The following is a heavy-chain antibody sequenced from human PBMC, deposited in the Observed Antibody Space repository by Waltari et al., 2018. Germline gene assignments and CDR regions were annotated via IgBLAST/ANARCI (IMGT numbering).Heavy chain of an antibody. V-gene: IGHV4-39*07. J-gene: IGHJ6*02. CDR3: ARVGDHRPLPLTVTRDHYGMDV. CDR2: IYYSGST. D-gene: IGHD4-17*01. Sequence: QLQLQESGPGLVKPSETLSLTCTVSGGSISSSSYYWGWIRQPPGKGLEWIGGIYYSGSTYYNPSLKGRVTTSVETYKTQSALKLRYVTAADTAADYCARVGDHRPLPLTVTRDHYGMDVWGQGTTVTVSS. CDR1: GGSISSSSYY.